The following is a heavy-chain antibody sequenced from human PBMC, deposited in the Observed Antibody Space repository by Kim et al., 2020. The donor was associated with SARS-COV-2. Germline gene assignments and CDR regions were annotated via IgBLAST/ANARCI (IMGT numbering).Heavy chain of an antibody. CDR3: ARDLPTYGPFYDYGLDA. CDR2: ISYTGVT. D-gene: IGHD3-10*01. CDR1: GGSIRSHY. Sequence: SETLSLTCTVSGGSIRSHYWSWIRQPPGKGLEWIGFISYTGVTNYSPSLKGRVTISLDTSNNQFSLKFSSVTAADTALYYCARDLPTYGPFYDYGLDAWG. J-gene: IGHJ6*01. V-gene: IGHV4-59*11.